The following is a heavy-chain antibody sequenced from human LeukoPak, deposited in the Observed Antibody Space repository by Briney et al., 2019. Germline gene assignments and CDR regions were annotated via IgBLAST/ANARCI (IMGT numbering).Heavy chain of an antibody. CDR1: GGSFSGYY. J-gene: IGHJ6*02. Sequence: SETLSLTCAVYGGSFSGYYWSWIRQPPGKGLEWIGSIYYSGSTYYNPSLKSRVTISVDTSKNQFSLKLSSVTAADTAVYYCARGVSYYYYGMDVWGQGTTVTVSS. CDR2: IYYSGST. CDR3: ARGVSYYYYGMDV. V-gene: IGHV4-34*01.